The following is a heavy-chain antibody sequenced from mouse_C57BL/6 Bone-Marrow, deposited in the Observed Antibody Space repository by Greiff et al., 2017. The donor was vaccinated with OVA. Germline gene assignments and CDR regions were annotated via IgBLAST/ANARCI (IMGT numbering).Heavy chain of an antibody. D-gene: IGHD3-2*02. V-gene: IGHV3-6*01. CDR3: AREGRAQAHYAMDY. Sequence: DVQLQESGPGLVKPSQSLSLTCSVTGYSITSGYYWNWIRQFPGNKLEWMGYISYDGSNNYNPSLKNRISITRDTSKNQFFLKLKSVTTEDTATYYCAREGRAQAHYAMDYWGQGTSVTVSS. CDR2: ISYDGSN. J-gene: IGHJ4*01. CDR1: GYSITSGYY.